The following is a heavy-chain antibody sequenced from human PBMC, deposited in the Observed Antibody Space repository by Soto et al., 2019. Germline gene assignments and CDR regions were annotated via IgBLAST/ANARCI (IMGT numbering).Heavy chain of an antibody. J-gene: IGHJ5*02. Sequence: QVQLQESGPGLVKPSQTLSLTCSVSGDYIHVGGYYWTWIRQRPGKGLELMGYIYYTGKTYYNPSLESRLTMSVDRSKNQFSLRLTSVTAADTAVYFCGRDLTSNANCIDPWGQGTLVTVSS. CDR1: GDYIHVGGYY. D-gene: IGHD2-2*01. CDR2: IYYTGKT. V-gene: IGHV4-30-4*01. CDR3: GRDLTSNANCIDP.